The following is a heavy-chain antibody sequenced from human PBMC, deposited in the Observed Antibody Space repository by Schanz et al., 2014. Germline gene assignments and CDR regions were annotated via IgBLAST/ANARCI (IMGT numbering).Heavy chain of an antibody. D-gene: IGHD3-22*01. J-gene: IGHJ4*02. CDR2: ISSSGTTI. CDR1: GFTFTTHS. V-gene: IGHV3-48*04. Sequence: EVQLLESGGGLVQPGGSLRLSCAASGFTFTTHSMTWVRQAPGKGLEWVSYISSSGTTIYYADSVKGRFTISRDNAKNTLYLQMNSLRAEDTAVYYCAKDPSHGDYDYYFDYWGQGTLVTVSS. CDR3: AKDPSHGDYDYYFDY.